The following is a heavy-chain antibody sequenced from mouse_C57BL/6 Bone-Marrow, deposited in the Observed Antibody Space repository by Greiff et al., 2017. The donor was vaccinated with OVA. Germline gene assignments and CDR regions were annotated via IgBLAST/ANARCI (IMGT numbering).Heavy chain of an antibody. Sequence: QVQLQQPGAELVRPGSSVKLSCKASGYTFTSYWMHWVKQRPIQGLEWIGMIHPNSGSTNYNEKFKSKATLTVDKSSSTAYMQLSSLTSEDSAVYYCARKTGVDYWGQGTTLTVSS. J-gene: IGHJ2*01. V-gene: IGHV1-64*01. CDR3: ARKTGVDY. CDR1: GYTFTSYW. CDR2: IHPNSGST. D-gene: IGHD4-1*01.